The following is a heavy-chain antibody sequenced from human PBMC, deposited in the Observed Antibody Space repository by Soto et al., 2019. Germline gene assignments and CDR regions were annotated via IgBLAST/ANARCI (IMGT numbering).Heavy chain of an antibody. D-gene: IGHD5-18*01. Sequence: EVQLVESGGGLIPPGGSLRLSCAASGFLVNSAYMTWVRQAPGKGLEWLSMINSDGSTLYAESVKGRFTISRDNSKNRLDLQMNILRAEDTAMYYCARSGYSFAWGYWGQGTLVIVTS. CDR3: ARSGYSFAWGY. CDR2: INSDGST. V-gene: IGHV3-53*01. J-gene: IGHJ4*02. CDR1: GFLVNSAY.